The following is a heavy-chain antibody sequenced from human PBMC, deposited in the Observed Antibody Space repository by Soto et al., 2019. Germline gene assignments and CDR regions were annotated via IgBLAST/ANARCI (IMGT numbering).Heavy chain of an antibody. J-gene: IGHJ4*02. CDR2: IIPIFGTA. CDR1: GGTFSSYA. Sequence: ASVKVSCKASGGTFSSYAISWVRQAPGQGLEWMGGIIPIFGTANYAQKFQGRVTITADESTSTAYMELSSLRSEDTAVYYCASAAALDCTNGVCYTLEYWGQGTLVTVSS. V-gene: IGHV1-69*13. D-gene: IGHD2-8*01. CDR3: ASAAALDCTNGVCYTLEY.